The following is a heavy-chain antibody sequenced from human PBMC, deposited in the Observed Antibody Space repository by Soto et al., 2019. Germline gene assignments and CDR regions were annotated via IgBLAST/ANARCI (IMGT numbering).Heavy chain of an antibody. V-gene: IGHV4-34*01. Sequence: SETLSLTCPVNGGSFSDYYWTWIRQPPGKGLEWIGEVNHGGSTHYNPSLKSRVSISVDTSKKQFSLNLSSVTAADTAIYYCARGTDLYKTGNYWGQGTLVTVSS. CDR1: GGSFSDYY. CDR3: ARGTDLYKTGNY. D-gene: IGHD1-1*01. CDR2: VNHGGST. J-gene: IGHJ4*02.